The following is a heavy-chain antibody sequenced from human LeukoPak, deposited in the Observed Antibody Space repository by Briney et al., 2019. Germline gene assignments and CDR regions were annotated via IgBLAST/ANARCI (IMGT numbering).Heavy chain of an antibody. CDR3: TNGAGSFDY. D-gene: IGHD1-26*01. J-gene: IGHJ4*02. V-gene: IGHV6-1*01. CDR2: TYYRSGWYN. Sequence: SQTLSLTCAISGDSVSSNSAAWNWIRQSPSRGLEWLGRTYYRSGWYNDYAVSVKSRIAINPDTSKNQFFLHLNSVTPEDTAVYYCTNGAGSFDYWGQGTLVTVSS. CDR1: GDSVSSNSAA.